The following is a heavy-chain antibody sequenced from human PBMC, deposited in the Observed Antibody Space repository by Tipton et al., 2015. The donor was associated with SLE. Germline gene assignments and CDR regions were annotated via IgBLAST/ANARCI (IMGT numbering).Heavy chain of an antibody. J-gene: IGHJ4*02. Sequence: TLSLTCAVSGASISSGSFYWGWSRQPPGRGLQWIGSLSYMGTTSYTPSFTGRVTISVDRSKNQFSLNLTSVTAADTAVYYCVSSSPVTRDYWGQGTLVTVSS. V-gene: IGHV4-39*07. CDR2: LSYMGTT. CDR1: GASISSGSFY. D-gene: IGHD4-17*01. CDR3: VSSSPVTRDY.